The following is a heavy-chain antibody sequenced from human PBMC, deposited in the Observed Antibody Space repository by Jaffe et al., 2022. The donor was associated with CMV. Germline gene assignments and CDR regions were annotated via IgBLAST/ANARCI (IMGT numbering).Heavy chain of an antibody. Sequence: QVQLQESGPGLVKPSETLSLTCTVSGGSISSYYWSWIRQPPGKGLEWIGYIYYSGSTNYNPSLKSRVTISVDTSKNQFSLKLSSVTAADTAVYYCARSITMVRGVNYYYYYMDVWGKGTTVTVSS. CDR2: IYYSGST. J-gene: IGHJ6*03. V-gene: IGHV4-59*01. CDR3: ARSITMVRGVNYYYYYMDV. D-gene: IGHD3-10*01. CDR1: GGSISSYY.